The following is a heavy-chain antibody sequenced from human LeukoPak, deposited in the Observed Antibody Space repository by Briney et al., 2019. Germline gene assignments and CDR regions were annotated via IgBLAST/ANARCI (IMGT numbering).Heavy chain of an antibody. V-gene: IGHV1-69*13. CDR2: IIPIFGTA. D-gene: IGHD3-22*01. CDR1: GYTFTGYY. J-gene: IGHJ4*02. CDR3: ARGAMIVVVTLDY. Sequence: SVKVSCKASGYTFTGYYMHWVRQAPGQGLEWMGGIIPIFGTANYAQKFQGRVTITADESTSTAYMELSSLRSEDTAVYYCARGAMIVVVTLDYWGQGTLVTVSS.